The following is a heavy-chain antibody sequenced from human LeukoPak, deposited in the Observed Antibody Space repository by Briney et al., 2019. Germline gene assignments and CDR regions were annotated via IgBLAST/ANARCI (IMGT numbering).Heavy chain of an antibody. D-gene: IGHD3-3*01. Sequence: PSETLSLTCAVSGYSISSGYYWGWIRQPPGKGLGWIGSIYHSGSTYYNPSLKSRVTISVDTSKNQFSLKLSSVTAADTAVYYCARQTGVLRFLEWLPDQIDYWGQGTLVTVSS. CDR3: ARQTGVLRFLEWLPDQIDY. CDR1: GYSISSGYY. CDR2: IYHSGST. V-gene: IGHV4-38-2*01. J-gene: IGHJ4*02.